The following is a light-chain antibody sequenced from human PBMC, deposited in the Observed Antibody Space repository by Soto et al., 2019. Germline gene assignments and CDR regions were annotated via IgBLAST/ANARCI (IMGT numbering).Light chain of an antibody. Sequence: QSALTQPASVSGSPGQSITISCTGTSSDVGTYNYVSWYQQHPGKAPKLMIYEVSNRPSGGSNRFSGSKSGNTASLTISGLQAEDEADYYCSSYTIISTYVFGTGTKLTVL. CDR2: EVS. CDR3: SSYTIISTYV. J-gene: IGLJ1*01. V-gene: IGLV2-14*01. CDR1: SSDVGTYNY.